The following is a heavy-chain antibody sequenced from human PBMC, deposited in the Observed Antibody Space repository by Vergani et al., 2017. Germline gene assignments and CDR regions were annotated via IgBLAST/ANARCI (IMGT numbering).Heavy chain of an antibody. V-gene: IGHV1-69*01. CDR3: ARTYEGPGTYYFDY. J-gene: IGHJ4*02. Sequence: QVQLVQSGAEVKKPGSSEKVSCKASGGTFSSYAISWVRQAPGQGLEWMGGIIPIFGTANYAQKFQGRVTMTADESTSTANMELSSLRSEDTAVYYCARTYEGPGTYYFDYWGQGTLVTVSS. D-gene: IGHD3-22*01. CDR1: GGTFSSYA. CDR2: IIPIFGTA.